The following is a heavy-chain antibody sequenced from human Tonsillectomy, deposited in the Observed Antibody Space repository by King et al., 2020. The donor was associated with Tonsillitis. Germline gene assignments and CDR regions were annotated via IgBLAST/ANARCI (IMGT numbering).Heavy chain of an antibody. CDR2: ISGSGGST. V-gene: IGHV3-23*04. J-gene: IGHJ2*01. CDR1: GFTFSSYA. Sequence: VQLVESGGGLVQPGGSLRLSCAASGFTFSSYAMSWVRQAPGKGLEWVSAISGSGGSTSHADSVKGRFTVSRDNSKNTLYLQMNSLRAEDTAVYHCAKDRRDEGDWYFDLWGRGTLVTVSS. D-gene: IGHD3-16*01. CDR3: AKDRRDEGDWYFDL.